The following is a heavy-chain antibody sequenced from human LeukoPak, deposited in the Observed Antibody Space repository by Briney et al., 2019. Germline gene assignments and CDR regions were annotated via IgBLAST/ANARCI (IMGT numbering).Heavy chain of an antibody. CDR3: AKAGAYYDILTGYYPPLYDYYGMDV. D-gene: IGHD3-9*01. V-gene: IGHV3-23*01. CDR2: ISGSGVNK. J-gene: IGHJ6*02. CDR1: GLTFSRFD. Sequence: GGSLRLSCVASGLTFSRFDMSWVRQAPGKGLEWVAGISGSGVNKYYADSVKGRFTISRDNSKNTVYLQMNSLRADDTAVYYCAKAGAYYDILTGYYPPLYDYYGMDVWGQGTTVTVSS.